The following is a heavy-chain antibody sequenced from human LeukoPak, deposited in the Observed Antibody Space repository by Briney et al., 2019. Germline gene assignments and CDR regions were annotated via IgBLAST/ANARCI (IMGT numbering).Heavy chain of an antibody. D-gene: IGHD2-2*01. J-gene: IGHJ4*02. V-gene: IGHV3-30*18. CDR1: GFTFSSYG. CDR2: ISYDGSNK. CDR3: AKDLVRWTDDVVPAAIPIDY. Sequence: PGRSLRLSCAASGFTFSSYGMHWVRQAPGKGLEWVAVISYDGSNKYYADSVKGRFTISRDNSKNTLYLQMNSLRAEDTAVYYCAKDLVRWTDDVVPAAIPIDYWGQGTLVTVSS.